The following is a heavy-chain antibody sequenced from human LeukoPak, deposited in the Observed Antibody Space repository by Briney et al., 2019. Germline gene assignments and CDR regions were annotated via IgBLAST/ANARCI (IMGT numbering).Heavy chain of an antibody. Sequence: PGGSLRLSCAASGFSFSSSAMSWVRQAPGEGLEWVSAISGSGGQTHYVESVKGRFTISRDNAKHSLSLQMNSLRSEDTALYYCAKDHGSGFYYFDYWGQGTLVTVSS. CDR3: AKDHGSGFYYFDY. CDR2: ISGSGGQT. V-gene: IGHV3-23*01. J-gene: IGHJ4*02. CDR1: GFSFSSSA. D-gene: IGHD6-19*01.